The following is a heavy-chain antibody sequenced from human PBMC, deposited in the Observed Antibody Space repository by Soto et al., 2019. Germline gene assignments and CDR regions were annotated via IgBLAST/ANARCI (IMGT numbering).Heavy chain of an antibody. CDR1: GYTFTSYY. Sequence: ASVKGSCKASGYTFTSYYMHWVRQAPGQGLEWMGIINPSGGSTSYAQKFQGRVTMTRDTSTSTVYMELSSLRSEDTAVYYCARDSLVVVAHTAIDYWGQGTLVTVSS. CDR3: ARDSLVVVAHTAIDY. V-gene: IGHV1-46*01. J-gene: IGHJ4*02. CDR2: INPSGGST. D-gene: IGHD3-22*01.